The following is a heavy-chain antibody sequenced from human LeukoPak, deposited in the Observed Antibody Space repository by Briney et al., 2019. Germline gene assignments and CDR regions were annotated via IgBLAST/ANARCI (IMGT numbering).Heavy chain of an antibody. CDR1: GFTFTNYY. Sequence: VASVKVSCKASGFTFTNYYMHWVRQAPGQGLEWMGLISPTGSSTNYAQKFRGRVTMTRDTSTTTVYMELSSLRSDDTAVYYCARMLIGRTRITMIPFDPWGQGTLVTVSS. CDR3: ARMLIGRTRITMIPFDP. V-gene: IGHV1-46*01. D-gene: IGHD3-22*01. J-gene: IGHJ5*02. CDR2: ISPTGSST.